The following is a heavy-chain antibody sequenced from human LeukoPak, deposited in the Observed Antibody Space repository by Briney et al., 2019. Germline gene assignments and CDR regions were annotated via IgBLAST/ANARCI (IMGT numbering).Heavy chain of an antibody. CDR2: ISPNSGGT. V-gene: IGHV1-2*02. Sequence: ASVKVSCKASGYRFTSYGISWVRQAPGQGLEWMGWISPNSGGTNYAQKFRGRVTMTRDTSISTAYMELSGLTPDDTAVYYCARRTGDGAFDIWGQGTVVTVSS. CDR1: GYRFTSYG. D-gene: IGHD7-27*01. J-gene: IGHJ3*02. CDR3: ARRTGDGAFDI.